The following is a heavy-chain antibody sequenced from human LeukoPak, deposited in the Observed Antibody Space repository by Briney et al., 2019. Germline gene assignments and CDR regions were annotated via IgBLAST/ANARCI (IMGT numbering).Heavy chain of an antibody. J-gene: IGHJ3*02. CDR1: GFTFSSYW. Sequence: GALRLSCAASGFTFSSYWMSWVRQAPGKGLEWVANIKHDGGEKFYVDSVKGRFTISRDNAKNSLDLQMNSLRAEETAVYYCARGDYYDSSGYYVDAFDIWGQGTMVTVSS. V-gene: IGHV3-7*04. D-gene: IGHD3-22*01. CDR3: ARGDYYDSSGYYVDAFDI. CDR2: IKHDGGEK.